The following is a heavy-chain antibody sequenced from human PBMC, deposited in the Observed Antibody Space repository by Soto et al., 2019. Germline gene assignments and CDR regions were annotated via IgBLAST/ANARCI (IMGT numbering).Heavy chain of an antibody. CDR2: IIGDGRST. D-gene: IGHD1-26*01. V-gene: IGHV3-23*01. Sequence: PGGSLRLSCAASGFTFSSHAMSWVRQAPGKGLEWVSSIIGDGRSTKYAASVKGRFTISRDDSKNSLYLQMNSLITDDTAVYYCASSGSYQPFDYWGLGTLVTVSS. CDR3: ASSGSYQPFDY. J-gene: IGHJ4*02. CDR1: GFTFSSHA.